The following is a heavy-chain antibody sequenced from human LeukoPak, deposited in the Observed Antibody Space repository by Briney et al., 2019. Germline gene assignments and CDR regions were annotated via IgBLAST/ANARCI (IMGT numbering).Heavy chain of an antibody. D-gene: IGHD4-17*01. CDR1: GFTFSSYG. Sequence: GGSLRLPCAASGFTFSSYGMHWVRQAPGKGLEWVSYISSSSSTIYYADSVKGRFTISRDNAKNSLYLQMNSLRAEDTAVYYCARLDYGDYPDAFDIWGQGTMVTVSS. CDR3: ARLDYGDYPDAFDI. V-gene: IGHV3-48*01. J-gene: IGHJ3*02. CDR2: ISSSSSTI.